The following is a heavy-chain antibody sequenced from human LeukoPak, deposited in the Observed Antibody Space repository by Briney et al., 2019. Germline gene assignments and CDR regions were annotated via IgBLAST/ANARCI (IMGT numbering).Heavy chain of an antibody. CDR3: ATLDYFDY. CDR1: RFIFSSYE. CDR2: ISSGGSTI. J-gene: IGHJ4*02. Sequence: GGSLRLSCAASRFIFSSYEMNRVRQAPGEGLEWVSYISSGGSTIYYADSVKGRFTISRDDARNSLYLQMHSLGAEDTAVYYCATLDYFDYWGQGTPVTVSS. V-gene: IGHV3-48*03.